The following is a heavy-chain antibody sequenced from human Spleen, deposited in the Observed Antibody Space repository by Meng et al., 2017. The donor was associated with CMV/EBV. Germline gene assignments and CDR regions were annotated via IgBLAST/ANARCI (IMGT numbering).Heavy chain of an antibody. Sequence: GGSLRLSCVASGFTFSSYTLTWVRQSPGKGLEWVSSISSSSVYTFYTDSLKGRFTISRDNAQNSLYLEINNLRAEDTALYYCARVLEDVVAVVPNYYYGMDVWGRGTAVTVSS. CDR1: GFTFSSYT. CDR2: ISSSSVYT. D-gene: IGHD2-21*01. CDR3: ARVLEDVVAVVPNYYYGMDV. J-gene: IGHJ6*01. V-gene: IGHV3-21*01.